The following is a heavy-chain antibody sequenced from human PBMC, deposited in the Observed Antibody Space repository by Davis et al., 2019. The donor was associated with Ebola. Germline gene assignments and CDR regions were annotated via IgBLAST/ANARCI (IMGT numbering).Heavy chain of an antibody. CDR1: GGSISRGGSY. J-gene: IGHJ4*02. V-gene: IGHV4-61*08. CDR3: GRQWFGEWWYFDY. CDR2: LYYRGST. Sequence: PSETLSLTCTVSGGSISRGGSYWTWIRQHPGKGLEWIGYLYYRGSTNYNPSLTSRVTMSVDTSKNQFSLKLSSVTAADTAVYYCGRQWFGEWWYFDYWGQGTQVTVSS. D-gene: IGHD3-10*01.